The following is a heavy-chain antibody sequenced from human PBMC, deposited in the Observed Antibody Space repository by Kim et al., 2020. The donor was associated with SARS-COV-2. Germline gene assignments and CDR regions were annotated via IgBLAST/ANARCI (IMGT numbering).Heavy chain of an antibody. J-gene: IGHJ3*01. CDR3: ARIRGITTQPHAFDV. V-gene: IGHV3-74*01. D-gene: IGHD3-10*01. Sequence: DSVSGRFTVSRDNAKTTLYLQMNSLSAEDTAVYYCARIRGITTQPHAFDVWGQGTMVTVSS.